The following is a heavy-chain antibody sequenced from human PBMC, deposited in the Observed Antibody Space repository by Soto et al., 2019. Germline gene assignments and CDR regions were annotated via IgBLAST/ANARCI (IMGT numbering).Heavy chain of an antibody. J-gene: IGHJ4*02. D-gene: IGHD1-26*01. Sequence: QLQLQESGPGLVKPSETLSLTCTVSGGSISSSSYYWGWIRQPPGKGLEWIGSIYYSGSTYYNPSLKSRVTISVDTSKNQFSLKLSSVTAADTAVYYCARHPRYSGSYGDVYWGQGTLVTVSS. CDR1: GGSISSSSYY. V-gene: IGHV4-39*01. CDR3: ARHPRYSGSYGDVY. CDR2: IYYSGST.